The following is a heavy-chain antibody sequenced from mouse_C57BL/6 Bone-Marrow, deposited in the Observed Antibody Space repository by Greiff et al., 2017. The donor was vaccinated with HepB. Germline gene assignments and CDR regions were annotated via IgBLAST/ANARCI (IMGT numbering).Heavy chain of an antibody. CDR1: GYAFSSSW. CDR2: IYPGDGDT. V-gene: IGHV1-82*01. J-gene: IGHJ4*01. Sequence: QVQLQQSGPELVKPGASVKISCKASGYAFSSSWMNWVKQRPGKGLEWIGRIYPGDGDTNYNGKFKGKATLTADKSSSTAYMQLSSLTSEDSAVYFCSYYSNNYYAMDYWGQGTSVTVSS. D-gene: IGHD2-5*01. CDR3: SYYSNNYYAMDY.